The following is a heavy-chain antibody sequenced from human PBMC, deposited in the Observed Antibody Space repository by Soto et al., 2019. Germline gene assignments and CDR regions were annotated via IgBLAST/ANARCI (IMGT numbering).Heavy chain of an antibody. CDR1: GFTFNNYA. CDR3: AKRSGGVAFDM. J-gene: IGHJ3*02. D-gene: IGHD1-26*01. V-gene: IGHV3-23*01. Sequence: EVQLLESGGGLVQPGGSLRLSCAASGFTFNNYAMSWVRQAPGKGLDFVSSVSGTGGSTYYADSVKGRFTISRDNSKYTLFLQMSSLRAEDTAVYYCAKRSGGVAFDMWGQGRTVTVSS. CDR2: VSGTGGST.